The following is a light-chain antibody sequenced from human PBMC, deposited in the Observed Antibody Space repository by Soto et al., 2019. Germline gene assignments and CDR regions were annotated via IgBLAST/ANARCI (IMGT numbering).Light chain of an antibody. V-gene: IGKV1-27*01. CDR2: AAS. Sequence: DIQVTQSPPSLSASVGDRVTITCRASRAIDNSLAWYQQVPGKAPKLLIYAASTLQSGVPSRFRGSGSGTSFILTITSVQPEDVATYYSQKYNKAPWIFGQGTKVEV. CDR1: RAIDNS. CDR3: QKYNKAPWI. J-gene: IGKJ1*01.